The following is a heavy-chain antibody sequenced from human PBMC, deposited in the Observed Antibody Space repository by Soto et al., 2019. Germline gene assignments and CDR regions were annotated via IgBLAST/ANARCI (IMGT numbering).Heavy chain of an antibody. D-gene: IGHD2-15*01. CDR2: ISGSDDRT. J-gene: IGHJ4*02. CDR1: GFTFSTYA. Sequence: PGGSLRLSCAASGFTFSTYAMSWVRQGPGKGLEWVSVISGSDDRTFYADSVKGRFTISRDNPKNTLYLQMNSLRAEDTAIYYCAKGAISSPYSCSHYWGQGTMVTVYS. CDR3: AKGAISSPYSCSHY. V-gene: IGHV3-23*01.